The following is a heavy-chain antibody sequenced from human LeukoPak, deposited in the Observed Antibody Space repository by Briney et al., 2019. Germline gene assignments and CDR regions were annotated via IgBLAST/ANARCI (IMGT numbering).Heavy chain of an antibody. CDR2: ISWNSGSI. Sequence: GGSLRLSCAASGFTFDDYAMLWVRQAPGKGLEWVSGISWNSGSIGYADSVKGRFTISGDNAKNSLYLQMNSLRAEDTALYYCAKGDSGSYLGWFDPWGQGTLVTVSS. CDR3: AKGDSGSYLGWFDP. J-gene: IGHJ5*02. D-gene: IGHD1-26*01. CDR1: GFTFDDYA. V-gene: IGHV3-9*01.